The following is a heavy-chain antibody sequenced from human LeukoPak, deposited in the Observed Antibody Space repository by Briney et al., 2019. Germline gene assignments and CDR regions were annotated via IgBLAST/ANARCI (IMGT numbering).Heavy chain of an antibody. CDR3: AKDRMESGYYNGFDY. J-gene: IGHJ4*02. Sequence: GRSLRLSCAASGFTFDDYAMHCVRQAPGKGLEWVSGISWNSGSIGYADSVKGRFTISRDNAKNSLYLQMNSLRAEDTALYYCAKDRMESGYYNGFDYWAQGPLVPVSS. CDR2: ISWNSGSI. D-gene: IGHD3-22*01. V-gene: IGHV3-9*01. CDR1: GFTFDDYA.